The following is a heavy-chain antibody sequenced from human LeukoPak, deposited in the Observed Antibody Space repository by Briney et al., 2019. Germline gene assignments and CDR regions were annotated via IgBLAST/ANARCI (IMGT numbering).Heavy chain of an antibody. CDR2: IYYSGSI. J-gene: IGHJ4*02. Sequence: SETLSLTCAVYGGSFSGYYWSWIRQPPGKGLEWIGYIYYSGSIYYNPSLKSRVTISVDTSKNQFSLKLSSVTAADTAVYYCASTVAGMRHWGQGTLVTVSS. V-gene: IGHV4-30-4*08. CDR3: ASTVAGMRH. D-gene: IGHD6-13*01. CDR1: GGSFSGYY.